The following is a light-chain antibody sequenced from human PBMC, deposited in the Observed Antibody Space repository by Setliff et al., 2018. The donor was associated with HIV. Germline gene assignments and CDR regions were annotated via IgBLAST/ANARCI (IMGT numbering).Light chain of an antibody. J-gene: IGLJ1*01. CDR2: QAS. Sequence: QSVLTQPASVSGSPGQSITISCTGTSGDVGRYNLVSWYQQQPGKPPKLMIYQASKRPSGVSNRFSGSESGNTASLTISGLQAEDEADYYCCSNTGSNTYVFGTGTKV. CDR1: SGDVGRYNL. V-gene: IGLV2-23*01. CDR3: CSNTGSNTYV.